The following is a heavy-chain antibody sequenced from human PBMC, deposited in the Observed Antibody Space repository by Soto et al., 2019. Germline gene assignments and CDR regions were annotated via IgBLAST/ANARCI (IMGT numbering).Heavy chain of an antibody. Sequence: GGSLRLSCAASGFTFSSYAMSWVRQAPGMGLEWVSAISGSGGSTYYADSVKSRFTISRDNSKNTLYLQMNSLRAEDTAVYYCAKTYYYDSSGLPIFDYWGQGTLVTVSS. V-gene: IGHV3-23*01. CDR3: AKTYYYDSSGLPIFDY. J-gene: IGHJ4*02. D-gene: IGHD3-22*01. CDR2: ISGSGGST. CDR1: GFTFSSYA.